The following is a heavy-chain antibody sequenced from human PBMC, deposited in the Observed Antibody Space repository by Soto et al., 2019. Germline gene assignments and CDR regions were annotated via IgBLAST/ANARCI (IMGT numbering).Heavy chain of an antibody. V-gene: IGHV1-69*13. CDR3: AREDYGVVTATRAPSPWFDP. CDR1: GGTFSSYA. CDR2: IIPIFGTA. Sequence: SVKVSCKASGGTFSSYAISWVRQAPGQGLEWMGRIIPIFGTANYAQKFQGRVTITADESTSTAYMELSSLRSEDTAVYYCAREDYGVVTATRAPSPWFDPWGQGTLVTVSS. J-gene: IGHJ5*02. D-gene: IGHD2-21*02.